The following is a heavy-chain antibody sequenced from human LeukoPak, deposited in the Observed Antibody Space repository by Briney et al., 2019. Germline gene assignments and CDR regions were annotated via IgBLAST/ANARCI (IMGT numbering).Heavy chain of an antibody. CDR3: CIAVAGRGDY. CDR1: GFTVSSNY. J-gene: IGHJ4*02. V-gene: IGHV3-66*01. D-gene: IGHD6-19*01. CDR2: IYSGGST. Sequence: GGSLRLPCAASGFTVSSNYMSWVRQAPGKGLEGVSVIYSGGSTYYADSVKGRFTISRDNSKNTLYLQMNSLRAEDTAVYYCCIAVAGRGDYWGQGTLVTVSS.